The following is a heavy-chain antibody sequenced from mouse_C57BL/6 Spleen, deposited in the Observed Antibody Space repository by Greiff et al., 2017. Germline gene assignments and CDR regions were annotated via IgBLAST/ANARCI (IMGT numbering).Heavy chain of an antibody. J-gene: IGHJ4*01. CDR2: INPSTGGT. Sequence: EVQLQQSGPELVKPGASVKISCKASGYSFTGYYMNWVKQSPEKSLEWIGEINPSTGGTTYNQKFKAKATVTVDKSSSTAYMQLKSLTSEDSAVYYCARRGYYGGAMDYWGQGTSVTVSS. CDR1: GYSFTGYY. CDR3: ARRGYYGGAMDY. D-gene: IGHD1-1*01. V-gene: IGHV1-42*01.